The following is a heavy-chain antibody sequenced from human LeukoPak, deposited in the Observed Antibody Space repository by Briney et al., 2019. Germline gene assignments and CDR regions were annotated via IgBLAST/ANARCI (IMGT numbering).Heavy chain of an antibody. J-gene: IGHJ5*01. Sequence: PGGSLRLSCAASGFTFSTYSMLWVRQTPGKGLEFLFYIKSGGNAVHYADSVKDRFTFSRDNAKNSLYLQMTGLRVEDSGIYYCARVGSRGDWFDYWGQGTRVTVSS. CDR1: GFTFSTYS. V-gene: IGHV3-48*01. D-gene: IGHD1-26*01. CDR3: ARVGSRGDWFDY. CDR2: IKSGGNAV.